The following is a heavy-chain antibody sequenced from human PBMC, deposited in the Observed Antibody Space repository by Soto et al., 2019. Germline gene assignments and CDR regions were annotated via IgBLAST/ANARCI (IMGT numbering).Heavy chain of an antibody. V-gene: IGHV6-1*01. D-gene: IGHD2-15*01. Sequence: SQTLSLTCAISGDSVSSNSAAWNWIRQSPSRGLEWLGRTYYRSKWYNDYAVSVKSRITINPDTSKNQFSLQLNSVTPEDTAVYYCAREYCSGGSCYVSFDYWGQGTLVTVSS. CDR2: TYYRSKWYN. CDR3: AREYCSGGSCYVSFDY. CDR1: GDSVSSNSAA. J-gene: IGHJ4*02.